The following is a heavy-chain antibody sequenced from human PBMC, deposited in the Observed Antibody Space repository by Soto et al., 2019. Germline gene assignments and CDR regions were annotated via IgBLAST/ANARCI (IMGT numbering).Heavy chain of an antibody. CDR3: ATFLLNYYDSSGYYYDYFDY. CDR2: INHSGSA. CDR1: GGSFSGYY. J-gene: IGHJ4*02. V-gene: IGHV4-34*01. D-gene: IGHD3-22*01. Sequence: SETLSLTCAVYGGSFSGYYWSWIRQPPGKGLEWIGEINHSGSANYNPSLKSRVTISVDTSKNQFSLKLSSVTAADTAVYYCATFLLNYYDSSGYYYDYFDYWGQGTLVTVSS.